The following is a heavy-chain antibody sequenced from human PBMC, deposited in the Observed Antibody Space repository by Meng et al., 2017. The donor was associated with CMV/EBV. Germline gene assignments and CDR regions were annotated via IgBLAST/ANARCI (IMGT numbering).Heavy chain of an antibody. Sequence: SLKISCAASGFTFDDYAMHWVRQAPGKGLEWVSGISWNSGSIGYADSVKGRFTISRDNAKNSLHLQMNSLRAEDTALYYCAKSQAYYYGSGSDHFDYWGQGTLVTVSS. CDR1: GFTFDDYA. D-gene: IGHD3-10*01. CDR3: AKSQAYYYGSGSDHFDY. CDR2: ISWNSGSI. V-gene: IGHV3-9*01. J-gene: IGHJ4*02.